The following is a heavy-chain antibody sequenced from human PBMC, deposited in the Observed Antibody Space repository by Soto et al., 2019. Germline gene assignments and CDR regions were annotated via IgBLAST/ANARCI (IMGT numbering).Heavy chain of an antibody. CDR1: GGSISSYY. CDR3: ASRDTTGWYEEN. CDR2: IYYSGRT. D-gene: IGHD6-19*01. Sequence: QVQLQESGPGLVKPSETLSLTCTVSGGSISSYYWSWIRQPPGKGLEWIGYIYYSGRTDYNPSLKSRGTTEVDASKNQFYLKLSSVTAADTAVYDCASRDTTGWYEENWGQGTLVTVSS. V-gene: IGHV4-59*08. J-gene: IGHJ4*02.